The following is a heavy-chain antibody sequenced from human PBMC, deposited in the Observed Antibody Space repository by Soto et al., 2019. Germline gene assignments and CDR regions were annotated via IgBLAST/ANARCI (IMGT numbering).Heavy chain of an antibody. D-gene: IGHD5-12*01. V-gene: IGHV1-2*02. CDR1: GYTXTGYY. J-gene: IGHJ4*01. CDR2: INHNSGGT. Sequence: GXSXKVSYRASGYTXTGYYMNWVRQAPGQGLEWIGWINHNSGGTNYAQKFQGRFTMTRDTSISTAYMEMRRLRSDDKAVYYCAREVATIYSYYFDYWGHGILVTASS. CDR3: AREVATIYSYYFDY.